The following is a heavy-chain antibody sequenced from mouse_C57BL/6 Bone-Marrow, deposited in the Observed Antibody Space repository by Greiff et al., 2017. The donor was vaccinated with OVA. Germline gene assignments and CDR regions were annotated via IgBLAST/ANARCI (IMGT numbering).Heavy chain of an antibody. D-gene: IGHD1-1*01. CDR3: ARGYIYYDGHYYAVDY. CDR2: ISSGSSTI. Sequence: EVQLVESGGGLVKPGGSLKLSCAASGFTFSDCGMHWVRQAPEKGLEWVAYISSGSSTIYYADTVKGRFTISRDNAKNTLFLQMTSLRSEDTAMYYCARGYIYYDGHYYAVDYCGQGTSVTVSS. CDR1: GFTFSDCG. V-gene: IGHV5-17*01. J-gene: IGHJ4*01.